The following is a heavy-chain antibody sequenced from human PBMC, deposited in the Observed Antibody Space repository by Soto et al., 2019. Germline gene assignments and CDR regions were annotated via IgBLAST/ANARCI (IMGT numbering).Heavy chain of an antibody. CDR1: GYTFTSYA. D-gene: IGHD1-1*01. V-gene: IGHV1-3*01. CDR2: INAGNGNT. J-gene: IGHJ3*02. CDR3: ARANFTLPANIXLPRAFAI. Sequence: GASVKVSCKASGYTFTSYAMHWVRQAPGQRLEWMGWINAGNGNTKYSQKFQGRVTITRDTSASTAYMELSSLRSEDTAVYYCARANFTLPANIXLPRAFAISGQGTMVTVS.